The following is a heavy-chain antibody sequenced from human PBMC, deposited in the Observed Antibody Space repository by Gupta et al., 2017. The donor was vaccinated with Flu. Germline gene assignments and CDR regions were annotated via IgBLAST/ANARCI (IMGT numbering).Heavy chain of an antibody. D-gene: IGHD6-19*01. Sequence: EWIGYIYYSGSTNYNPSLKSRVTISVDTSKNQFSLKLSSVTAADTAVYYCARVNSGWYWFDYWGQGTLVTVSS. J-gene: IGHJ4*02. CDR2: IYYSGST. CDR3: ARVNSGWYWFDY. V-gene: IGHV4-59*01.